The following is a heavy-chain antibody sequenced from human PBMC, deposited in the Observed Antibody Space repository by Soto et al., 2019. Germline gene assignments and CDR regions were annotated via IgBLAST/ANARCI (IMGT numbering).Heavy chain of an antibody. CDR3: ASGHSSSPCY. CDR1: GFTFSSYS. J-gene: IGHJ4*01. V-gene: IGHV3-21*01. CDR2: ISSSSSYI. D-gene: IGHD6-6*01. Sequence: EVQLVESGGGLVKPGVSLRLSCAACGFTFSSYSMNWVRQAPGKGLELVSSISSSSSYIYYADSVKGRFTNARDNAQNSLYLQINRLRAADTAVYSCASGHSSSPCYLGHGTLVAVSS.